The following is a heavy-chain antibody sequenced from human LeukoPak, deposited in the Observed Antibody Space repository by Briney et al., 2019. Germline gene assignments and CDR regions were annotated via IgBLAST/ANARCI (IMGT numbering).Heavy chain of an antibody. J-gene: IGHJ4*02. Sequence: GGSLRLSCAASGFTFSSYSMNWVRQAPGKGLEWVSAISGRGGSTYYADSVKGRFTISRDNSKNTLYLQMNSLRAEDTAVYYCAKYGVITFGGVIVAAYVPYYFDYWGQGTLVTVSS. V-gene: IGHV3-23*01. CDR2: ISGRGGST. D-gene: IGHD3-16*02. CDR1: GFTFSSYS. CDR3: AKYGVITFGGVIVAAYVPYYFDY.